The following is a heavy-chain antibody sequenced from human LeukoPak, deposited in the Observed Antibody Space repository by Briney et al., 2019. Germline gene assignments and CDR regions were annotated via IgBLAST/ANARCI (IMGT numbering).Heavy chain of an antibody. D-gene: IGHD6-13*01. CDR2: ISGSGGST. J-gene: IGHJ3*02. V-gene: IGHV3-23*01. CDR1: EFTFSNYW. CDR3: AKDRYSSSWYGAFDI. Sequence: GGSLRLSCEASEFTFSNYWMSWVRQAPGKGLEWVSAISGSGGSTYYADSVKGRFTISRDNSKNTLYLQMNSLRAEDTAVYYCAKDRYSSSWYGAFDIWGQGTMVTVSS.